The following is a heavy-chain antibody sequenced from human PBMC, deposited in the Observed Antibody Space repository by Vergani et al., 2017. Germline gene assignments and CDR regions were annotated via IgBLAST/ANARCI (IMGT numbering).Heavy chain of an antibody. CDR1: GFTFSTYG. Sequence: QVQLVESGGGVVQPGRSLRLSCAASGFTFSTYGMHWVRQAPGKGLEWVALIWYDGSNKYFSDSVKGRFTISRDNSKNTLYLQMNSLRAEDTAVYYCARDIGEKGFDYWGQGTLVTVSS. V-gene: IGHV3-33*01. D-gene: IGHD3-10*01. CDR3: ARDIGEKGFDY. J-gene: IGHJ4*02. CDR2: IWYDGSNK.